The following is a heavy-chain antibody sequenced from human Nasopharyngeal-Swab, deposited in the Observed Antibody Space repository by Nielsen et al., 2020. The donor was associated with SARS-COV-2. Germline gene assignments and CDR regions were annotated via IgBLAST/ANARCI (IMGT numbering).Heavy chain of an antibody. V-gene: IGHV3-23*01. J-gene: IGHJ4*02. CDR2: ISGSGGST. Sequence: GGSLRLSCAASGFTFSSYAMSWVRQAPGKGLAWVSAISGSGGSTYYADSVKGRFTISRDNSKNTLYLQMNSLRAEDTAVYYCAKVSWEWELLRWYSDYWGQGTLVTVSS. CDR3: AKVSWEWELLRWYSDY. D-gene: IGHD1-26*01. CDR1: GFTFSSYA.